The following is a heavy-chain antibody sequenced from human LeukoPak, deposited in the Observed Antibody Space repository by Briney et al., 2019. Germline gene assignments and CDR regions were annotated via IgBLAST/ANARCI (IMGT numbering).Heavy chain of an antibody. V-gene: IGHV3-23*01. CDR3: AKSVTGNRGYYFDY. J-gene: IGHJ4*02. CDR2: ITGRGGRI. Sequence: PGGSLRLSCAASGFTFTRQAMSWVRQAPGKGLEWVSVITGRGGRIDYADSVKGRFIISRDNPKNPLYLKMNSLRAEDTAVYYCAKSVTGNRGYYFDYWGQGTLVTVSS. CDR1: GFTFTRQA. D-gene: IGHD2-21*02.